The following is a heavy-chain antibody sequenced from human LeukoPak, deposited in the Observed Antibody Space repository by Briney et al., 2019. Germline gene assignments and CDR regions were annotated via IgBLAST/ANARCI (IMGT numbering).Heavy chain of an antibody. CDR1: GFTFSSYA. J-gene: IGHJ3*02. D-gene: IGHD3-22*01. Sequence: PGGSLRLSCAASGFTFSSYAMSWVRQAPGKGLEWVSAISGSGGSTYYADSAKGRFTISRDNSKNTLYLQMNSLRAEDTAVYYCATDDSSGYYSDKPDAFDIWGQGTMVTVSS. V-gene: IGHV3-23*01. CDR2: ISGSGGST. CDR3: ATDDSSGYYSDKPDAFDI.